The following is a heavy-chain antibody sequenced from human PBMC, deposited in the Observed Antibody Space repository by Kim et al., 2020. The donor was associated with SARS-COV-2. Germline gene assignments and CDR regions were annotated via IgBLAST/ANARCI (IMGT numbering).Heavy chain of an antibody. J-gene: IGHJ4*02. D-gene: IGHD3-3*01. Sequence: SETLSLTCTVSGGSISSGDYYWSWIRQPPGKGLEWIGYIYYSGSTYYNPSLKSRVTISVDTSKNQFSLKLSSVTAADTAVYYYARVRFSITIFGVVTRLFDYWGQGTLVTVSS. V-gene: IGHV4-30-4*01. CDR1: GGSISSGDYY. CDR3: ARVRFSITIFGVVTRLFDY. CDR2: IYYSGST.